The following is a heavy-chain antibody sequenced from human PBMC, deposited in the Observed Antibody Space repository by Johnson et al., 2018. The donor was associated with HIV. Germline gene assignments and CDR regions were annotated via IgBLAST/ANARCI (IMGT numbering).Heavy chain of an antibody. V-gene: IGHV3-30-3*01. CDR2: ISYDGSNK. CDR3: AKANGDIIEDAFDI. Sequence: QVQLVESGGGVVQPGRSLRLSCAASGFTFSSYAMHWVRQAPGKGLEWVAVISYDGSNKYYADSVKGRFTISRDNSKNTLYLQMNSLRAEDTALYYCAKANGDIIEDAFDIWGQGTMVTVSS. CDR1: GFTFSSYA. J-gene: IGHJ3*02. D-gene: IGHD2-15*01.